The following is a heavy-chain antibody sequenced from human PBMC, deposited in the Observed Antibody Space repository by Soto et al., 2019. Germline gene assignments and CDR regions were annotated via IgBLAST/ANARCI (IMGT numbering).Heavy chain of an antibody. CDR3: AKGGAWYSSGWYFFDY. J-gene: IGHJ4*02. CDR1: GFTFSSYA. Sequence: EVQLLESGGGLVQPGGSLRLSCAASGFTFSSYAMSWVRQAPGKGLEWVSAISGSGGSTYYADSVKGRFTISRDNSKNTLYLQMNSLRAEDTAVYYCAKGGAWYSSGWYFFDYWGQGTLVTVSS. CDR2: ISGSGGST. V-gene: IGHV3-23*01. D-gene: IGHD6-19*01.